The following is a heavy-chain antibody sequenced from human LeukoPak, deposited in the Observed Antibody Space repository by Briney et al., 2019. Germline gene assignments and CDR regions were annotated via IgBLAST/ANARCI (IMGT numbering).Heavy chain of an antibody. CDR2: IWYDGSNK. CDR1: GFTFNEFG. Sequence: GRSLRLSCAASGFTFNEFGVHWVRQAPGQGLEWVALIWYDGSNKYYADSVKGRFTISRDNSKNAVYLQMNSLRVEDTAIYYCARDRPTGSYYSIDYWGQGTLAAVSS. D-gene: IGHD1-26*01. J-gene: IGHJ4*02. CDR3: ARDRPTGSYYSIDY. V-gene: IGHV3-33*01.